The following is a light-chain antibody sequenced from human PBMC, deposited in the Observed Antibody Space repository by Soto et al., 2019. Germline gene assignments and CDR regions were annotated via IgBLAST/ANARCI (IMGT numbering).Light chain of an antibody. CDR2: DAS. Sequence: EIVLTQAPATLSLSPGERATLSCRASQSIGLAIAWYQHKPGQAPRLLIFDASQRATGIPTRFRGSGSGTDFTLSISSLEPEDFAVYYCQHRYNWPLTFGGGTKVDIK. CDR3: QHRYNWPLT. V-gene: IGKV3-11*01. J-gene: IGKJ4*01. CDR1: QSIGLA.